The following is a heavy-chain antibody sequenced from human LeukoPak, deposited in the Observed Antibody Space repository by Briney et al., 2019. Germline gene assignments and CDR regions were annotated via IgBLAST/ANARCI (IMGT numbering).Heavy chain of an antibody. CDR2: IDPDDSYT. D-gene: IGHD3-16*01. V-gene: IGHV5-10-1*01. CDR3: ARRPGGVLADTDFFES. J-gene: IGHJ4*02. Sequence: GESLQISCKDSGHNLATHYINWVRQMPGKGLEWMGRIDPDDSYTNYSPAFQGRVTMSADKSSRTAYLQWSSLEASDTAMYYCARRPGGVLADTDFFESWGQGTLVIVSS. CDR1: GHNLATHY.